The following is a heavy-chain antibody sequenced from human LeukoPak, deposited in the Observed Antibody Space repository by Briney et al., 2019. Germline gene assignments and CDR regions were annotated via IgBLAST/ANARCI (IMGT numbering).Heavy chain of an antibody. D-gene: IGHD6-13*01. CDR2: INHSGST. J-gene: IGHJ4*02. Sequence: SETLSLTCAVYGGSFRGYYWGWIRQPPGKGLEWSGEINHSGSTNYNPSLKSRVTISVDTSTNQFSLKLSSVPAADTAVYYCARLIIEQQLPKGYYFDYWGQGTLVTVSS. CDR3: ARLIIEQQLPKGYYFDY. CDR1: GGSFRGYY. V-gene: IGHV4-34*01.